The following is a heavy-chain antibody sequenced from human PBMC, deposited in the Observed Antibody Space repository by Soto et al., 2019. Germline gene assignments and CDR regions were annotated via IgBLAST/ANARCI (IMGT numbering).Heavy chain of an antibody. CDR2: ISGSGGST. CDR3: ASGIAAAVLVY. V-gene: IGHV3-23*01. J-gene: IGHJ4*02. Sequence: EVQLLESGGGLVQPGGSLRLSCAASGFTFSSYAMSWVRQAPGKGLEWVSAISGSGGSTYYADSVKGRFTISRDNSKNPLYLQMNSLRAEDTAVYYCASGIAAAVLVYWGQGTLVTVSS. CDR1: GFTFSSYA. D-gene: IGHD6-13*01.